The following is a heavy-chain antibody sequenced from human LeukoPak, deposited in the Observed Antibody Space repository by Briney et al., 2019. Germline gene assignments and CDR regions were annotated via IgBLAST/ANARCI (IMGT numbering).Heavy chain of an antibody. CDR2: TYYRSKWYN. V-gene: IGHV6-1*01. Sequence: SQTLSLTCALSGDSFSSNSAAWNCIRQSPSRGLEWLGRTYYRSKWYNDYAVSVKSRITINPDTSKNQFSLQLNSVTPEDTAVYYCGYYDSSGYSDPLALDYWGQGTLVTVSS. D-gene: IGHD3-22*01. CDR3: GYYDSSGYSDPLALDY. J-gene: IGHJ4*02. CDR1: GDSFSSNSAA.